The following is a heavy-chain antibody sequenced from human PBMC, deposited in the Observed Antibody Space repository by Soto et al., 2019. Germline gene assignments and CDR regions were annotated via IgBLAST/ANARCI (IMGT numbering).Heavy chain of an antibody. CDR3: ARTLYGDNVDY. CDR1: GGTFSTYT. D-gene: IGHD4-17*01. Sequence: ASVKVSCKASGGTFSTYTINWVRQATGQGLEWMGWMNPNSGNTGYAQKFQGRVTMTRNTSISTAYMELSSLRSEDTAVYYCARTLYGDNVDYWGQGTLVTVSS. V-gene: IGHV1-8*02. J-gene: IGHJ4*02. CDR2: MNPNSGNT.